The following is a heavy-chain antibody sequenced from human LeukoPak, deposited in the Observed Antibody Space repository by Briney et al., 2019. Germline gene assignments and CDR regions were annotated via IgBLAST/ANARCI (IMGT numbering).Heavy chain of an antibody. J-gene: IGHJ4*02. Sequence: GGSLRLSCSASGFTFSSYEMNWVRQAPGKGLEWISYITGSGDTIYYADSVKGRFTIHRDNSKNTLYLQMNRLGAEDTAIYYCGQDWAWGAFGHWGQGTLVTVSS. CDR2: ITGSGDTI. CDR1: GFTFSSYE. CDR3: GQDWAWGAFGH. D-gene: IGHD4/OR15-4a*01. V-gene: IGHV3-48*03.